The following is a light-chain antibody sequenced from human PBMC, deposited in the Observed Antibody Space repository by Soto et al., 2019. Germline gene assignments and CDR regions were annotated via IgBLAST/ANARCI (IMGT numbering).Light chain of an antibody. J-gene: IGKJ3*01. Sequence: EIVLTQSPGTLSWSPGERATLSCRASQSINNRYLAWYQQKPGQAPRLLIYAASSRATGIPDRFSGSGSGTDFTLTISRLEPEDFAVYYCQQFGSSPGLTFGPGTKVDIK. V-gene: IGKV3-20*01. CDR3: QQFGSSPGLT. CDR1: QSINNRY. CDR2: AAS.